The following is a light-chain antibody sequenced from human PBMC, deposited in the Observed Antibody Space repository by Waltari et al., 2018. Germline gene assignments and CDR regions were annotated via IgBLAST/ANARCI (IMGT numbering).Light chain of an antibody. CDR3: EFYDSSPPGYT. Sequence: ELVLTHSPGTLSLSPGARATPSCRASQTVRSSYIAWYQQRPGQAPRPLIHGASSRATGIPDRVSCSGSGTDFTFTISGLGPDDFAVYFCEFYDSSPPGYTFGQGTKVEI. CDR2: GAS. J-gene: IGKJ2*01. V-gene: IGKV3-20*01. CDR1: QTVRSSY.